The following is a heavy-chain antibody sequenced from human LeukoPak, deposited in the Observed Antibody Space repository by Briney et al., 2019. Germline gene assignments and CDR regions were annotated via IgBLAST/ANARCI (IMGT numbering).Heavy chain of an antibody. CDR2: TSAYNGNT. D-gene: IGHD2-21*01. Sequence: EASVKVSCKASGYTFTSYGISWVRQAPGQGLEWMGWTSAYNGNTNYAQKLQGRVTMTTDTSTSTAYMELRSLRSDDTAVYYCAREREHDYTDYWGQGTLVTVSS. CDR1: GYTFTSYG. CDR3: AREREHDYTDY. V-gene: IGHV1-18*01. J-gene: IGHJ4*02.